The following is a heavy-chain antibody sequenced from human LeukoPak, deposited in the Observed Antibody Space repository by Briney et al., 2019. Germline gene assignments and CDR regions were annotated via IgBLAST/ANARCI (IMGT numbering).Heavy chain of an antibody. CDR1: GYTFTSYY. CDR2: INPSGGST. D-gene: IGHD6-19*01. J-gene: IGHJ4*02. CDR3: AREESSGPSDY. Sequence: ASVKVSCKASGYTFTSYYMHWVRQAPGQGLEWMGIINPSGGSTSYAQKFQGRVTMTRDTSTSTVYMELSSLRPEDTAVYYCAREESSGPSDYWGQGTLVTVSS. V-gene: IGHV1-46*01.